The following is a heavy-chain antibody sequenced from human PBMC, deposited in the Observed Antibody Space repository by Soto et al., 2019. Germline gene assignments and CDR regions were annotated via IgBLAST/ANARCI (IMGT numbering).Heavy chain of an antibody. CDR1: GGSISSGGYY. V-gene: IGHV4-31*03. CDR3: ARSSTSATYFYY. Sequence: QVQLQESGPGLVKPSQTLSLTCTVSGGSISSGGYYWSWIRQHPGKGLEWIGYINYSGSTYYNPSLKSRVTLSVYTSKNPFSLKLSSVTAAATAVYYCARSSTSATYFYYWGKGTLVTVSS. CDR2: INYSGST. D-gene: IGHD2-2*01. J-gene: IGHJ4*02.